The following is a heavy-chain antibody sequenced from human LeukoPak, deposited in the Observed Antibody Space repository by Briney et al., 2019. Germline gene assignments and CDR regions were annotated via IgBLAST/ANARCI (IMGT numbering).Heavy chain of an antibody. CDR3: AKGQELDDGVFDS. Sequence: GGSLRLSCAASGFTFSTYSMNWVRQAPGKGLEWVSTIRSNGDTAYNADSVRGRFAISRDNSKNALFLQMNSLRVEDTAIYYCAKGQELDDGVFDSWGQGTLVTVSS. D-gene: IGHD1-1*01. V-gene: IGHV3-23*01. CDR2: IRSNGDTA. J-gene: IGHJ4*02. CDR1: GFTFSTYS.